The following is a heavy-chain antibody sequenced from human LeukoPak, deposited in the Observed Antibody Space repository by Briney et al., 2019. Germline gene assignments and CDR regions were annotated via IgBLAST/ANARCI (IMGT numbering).Heavy chain of an antibody. V-gene: IGHV4-30-4*01. D-gene: IGHD4-11*01. Sequence: SETLSLTCTVSGGSISSGDYYWSWIRQPPGKGLEWIGYIYYSGSTYYNPSLKSRVTISVDTSKNQFSLKLSSVTAADTAVYYCAADLTTSNDVFDFWGQGTMVTVSS. J-gene: IGHJ3*01. CDR1: GGSISSGDYY. CDR3: AADLTTSNDVFDF. CDR2: IYYSGST.